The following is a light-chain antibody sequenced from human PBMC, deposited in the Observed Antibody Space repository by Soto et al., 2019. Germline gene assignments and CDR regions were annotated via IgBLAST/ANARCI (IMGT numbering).Light chain of an antibody. CDR1: QSVLYSPNNRNY. V-gene: IGKV4-1*01. CDR2: WAS. J-gene: IGKJ1*01. CDR3: QQYYSTPWT. Sequence: DIVMTQSPDSLAVSLGERATINCKSSQSVLYSPNNRNYLAWYQQKPGQPPKLLIYWASTRESGVPDRFSGSGSGTDFTPTISRLQAEDVAVYYCQQYYSTPWTFGQGTKVEIK.